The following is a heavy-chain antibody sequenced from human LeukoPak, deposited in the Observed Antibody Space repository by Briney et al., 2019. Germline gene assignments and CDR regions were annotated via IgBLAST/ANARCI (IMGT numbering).Heavy chain of an antibody. CDR2: IKHDGGEE. J-gene: IGHJ4*02. Sequence: GGSLRLSCVASGFTFNTFWMTWVRQAPGKGLEWVAHIKHDGGEEYYVNSVKGRFTISRDNAKNSLYLEMDSLRPDDTAVYLCVREREPLSDFDYWGQGTLVTVSS. CDR1: GFTFNTFW. V-gene: IGHV3-7*01. D-gene: IGHD1-14*01. CDR3: VREREPLSDFDY.